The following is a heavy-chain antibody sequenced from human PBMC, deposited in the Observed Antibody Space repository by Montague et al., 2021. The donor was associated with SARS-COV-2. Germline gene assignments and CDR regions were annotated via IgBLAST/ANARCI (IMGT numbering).Heavy chain of an antibody. V-gene: IGHV6-1*01. CDR3: ARERWAVGVSFDY. D-gene: IGHD1-26*01. J-gene: IGHJ4*02. CDR1: GDSVSSNSAT. Sequence: CAISGDSVSSNSATWHWIRQSPSRGLEWLGRTYYRSRWSNDYAVXXRSRIIINPDTSTNQFSLQLSSVTPEDTAVYFCARERWAVGVSFDYWGQGTLVTVSP. CDR2: TYYRSRWSN.